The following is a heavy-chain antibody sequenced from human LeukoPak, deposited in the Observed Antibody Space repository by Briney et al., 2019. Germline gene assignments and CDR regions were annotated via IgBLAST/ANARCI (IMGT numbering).Heavy chain of an antibody. D-gene: IGHD6-19*01. Sequence: SETLSLTCTVSGGSISSGSYYWSWIRQPAGKGLEWIGRIYTSGSTNYNPSLKSRVTISVDTSKNQFSLKLSSVTAADTAVYYCARIYHEVAVAGTTGDAFDIWGQGTMVTVSS. J-gene: IGHJ3*02. CDR3: ARIYHEVAVAGTTGDAFDI. CDR2: IYTSGST. CDR1: GGSISSGSYY. V-gene: IGHV4-61*02.